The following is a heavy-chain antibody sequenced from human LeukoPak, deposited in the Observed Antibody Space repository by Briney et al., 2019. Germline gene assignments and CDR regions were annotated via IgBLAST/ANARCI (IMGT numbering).Heavy chain of an antibody. CDR2: IYPGDSDT. D-gene: IGHD1-1*01. V-gene: IGHV5-51*01. CDR3: ARQNQLYYYYYGMDV. Sequence: GESLQISCKGSGYSFTSYWIGWVRQMPGKGLEWMGIIYPGDSDTRYSPSFQGQVTISADKSISTAYLQWSSLKASDTAMYYCARQNQLYYYYYGMDVWGQGTTVTVSS. CDR1: GYSFTSYW. J-gene: IGHJ6*02.